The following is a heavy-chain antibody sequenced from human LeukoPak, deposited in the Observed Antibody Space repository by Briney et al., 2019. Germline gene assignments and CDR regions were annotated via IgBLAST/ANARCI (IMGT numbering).Heavy chain of an antibody. Sequence: QPGGSLRLSCAASGFTFSSYAMHWVRQAPGKGLEYVSAISSNGGSTYYANSVKGRFTISRDNAKNSLYLQMNSLRAEDTALYYCAKDIADILTGFDYWGQGTLVTVSS. D-gene: IGHD3-9*01. CDR2: ISSNGGST. CDR3: AKDIADILTGFDY. J-gene: IGHJ4*02. V-gene: IGHV3-64*01. CDR1: GFTFSSYA.